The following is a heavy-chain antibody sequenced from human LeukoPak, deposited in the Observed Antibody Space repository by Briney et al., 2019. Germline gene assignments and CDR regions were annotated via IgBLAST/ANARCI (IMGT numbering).Heavy chain of an antibody. V-gene: IGHV4-39*07. J-gene: IGHJ4*02. CDR3: AREGYSGYDLTPRGPIDY. Sequence: PSETLSLTCTVSGGSISSSSYYWGWIRQPPGKGLEWIGSIYYSGSTYYNPSLKSRVTISVDTSKNQFSLKLSSVTAADTAVYYCAREGYSGYDLTPRGPIDYWGQGTLVTVSS. CDR2: IYYSGST. CDR1: GGSISSSSYY. D-gene: IGHD5-12*01.